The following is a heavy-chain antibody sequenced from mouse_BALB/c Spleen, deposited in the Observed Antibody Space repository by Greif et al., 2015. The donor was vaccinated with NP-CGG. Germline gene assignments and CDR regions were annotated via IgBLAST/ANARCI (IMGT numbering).Heavy chain of an antibody. D-gene: IGHD2-14*01. CDR1: GYTFSSYW. CDR3: ARRFLFYYRPGWYFDV. V-gene: IGHV1-9*01. J-gene: IGHJ1*01. Sequence: VQLQQSGAELTKPGASVKISCKATGYTFSSYWIEWVKQRPGHGLEWIGEILPGSGSTNYNEKFKGKATFTADTSSNTAYMQLSSLTSEDSAVYYCARRFLFYYRPGWYFDVWGAGTTVTVSS. CDR2: ILPGSGST.